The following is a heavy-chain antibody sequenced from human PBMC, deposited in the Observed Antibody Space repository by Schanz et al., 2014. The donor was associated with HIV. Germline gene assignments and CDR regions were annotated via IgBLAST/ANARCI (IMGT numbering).Heavy chain of an antibody. D-gene: IGHD3-9*01. CDR2: ISWNSGSI. CDR1: GFTFDDYA. J-gene: IGHJ4*02. V-gene: IGHV3-9*01. CDR3: AKDAARIYYDILTGPFDS. Sequence: EVQLLESGGGLVQPGRSLRLSCAASGFTFDDYAMHWVRQAPGKGLEWVSGISWNSGSIGYADSVKGRFTVFRDNSKNTLYLQMNSLRSEDTALYYCAKDAARIYYDILTGPFDSWGQGTLVTVSS.